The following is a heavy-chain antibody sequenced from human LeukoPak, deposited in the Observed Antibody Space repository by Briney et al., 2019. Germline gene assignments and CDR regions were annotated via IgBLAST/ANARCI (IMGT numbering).Heavy chain of an antibody. J-gene: IGHJ4*02. Sequence: PSETLSLTCTVSGGSISSGDYYWSWIRQPPGKGLEWIGYICYSGSTYYNPSLKSRVTISVDTSKNQFSLKLSSVTAADTAVYYCAGYCSSTSCYPLYYFDYWGQGTLVTVSS. CDR2: ICYSGST. V-gene: IGHV4-30-4*08. CDR1: GGSISSGDYY. D-gene: IGHD2-2*01. CDR3: AGYCSSTSCYPLYYFDY.